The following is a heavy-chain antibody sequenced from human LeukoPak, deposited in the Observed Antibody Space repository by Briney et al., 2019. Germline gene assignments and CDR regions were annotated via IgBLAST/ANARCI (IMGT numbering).Heavy chain of an antibody. D-gene: IGHD3-10*01. J-gene: IGHJ4*02. CDR1: GFTFSSYW. CDR3: ARVVGSYYGSGSYEDY. Sequence: GGSLRLSCAASGFTFSSYWMSWVRRAPGKGLEWVANIKQDGSEKYYVDSVKGRFTISRDNAKNSLYLQMNSLRAEDTAVYYCARVVGSYYGSGSYEDYWGQGTLVTVSS. CDR2: IKQDGSEK. V-gene: IGHV3-7*01.